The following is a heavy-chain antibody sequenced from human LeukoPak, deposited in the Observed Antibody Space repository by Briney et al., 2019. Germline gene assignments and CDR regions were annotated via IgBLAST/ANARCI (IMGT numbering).Heavy chain of an antibody. Sequence: PGGSLRLSCAASGFTFSSYAMSWVRQAPGKGLEWVSAISGSGGSTYYADSVKGRFTISRDNSKNTLYLQMNSLRAEDTAVYYCATKSQGYYYYALDVWGQGTPITVSS. CDR2: ISGSGGST. CDR3: ATKSQGYYYYALDV. V-gene: IGHV3-23*01. J-gene: IGHJ6*02. CDR1: GFTFSSYA.